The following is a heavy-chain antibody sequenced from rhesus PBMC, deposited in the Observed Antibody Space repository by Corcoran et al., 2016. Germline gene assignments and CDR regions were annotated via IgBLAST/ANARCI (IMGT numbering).Heavy chain of an antibody. CDR3: ARSLYWYIFDY. J-gene: IGHJ4*01. V-gene: IGHV4-173*01. CDR2: ISGSDGST. D-gene: IGHD2-21*01. Sequence: QLQLQESGPGLVKPSETLSLTCAVSGGSISSNYWSLLRQPPGKGLEWIGRISGSDGSTDYNPSLQRAVTNSTDTSKNQFSLKLSSVTAADTAVYYGARSLYWYIFDYWGQGVLVTVSS. CDR1: GGSISSNY.